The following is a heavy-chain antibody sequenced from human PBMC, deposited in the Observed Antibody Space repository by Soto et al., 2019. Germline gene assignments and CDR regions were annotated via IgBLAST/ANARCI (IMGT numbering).Heavy chain of an antibody. CDR2: VYYNGSS. J-gene: IGHJ3*02. CDR3: ARASAYGGGGSYAFDI. CDR1: GGSINSDDYY. D-gene: IGHD2-15*01. V-gene: IGHV4-30-4*01. Sequence: SETLSLTCTVSGGSINSDDYYWYWVRQPPGKGLESIGYVYYNGSSDYNPSLKSPVTISIDTSTNQFSLKLNSVTAADTAVYYCARASAYGGGGSYAFDIWGQGTMVTVSS.